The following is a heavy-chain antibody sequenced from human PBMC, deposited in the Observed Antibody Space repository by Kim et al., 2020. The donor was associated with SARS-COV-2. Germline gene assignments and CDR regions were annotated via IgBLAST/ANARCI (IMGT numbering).Heavy chain of an antibody. J-gene: IGHJ3*02. CDR3: ARRPSLGAFDI. V-gene: IGHV3-9*01. Sequence: VYADSVKGRFTIARDKAKYSLELEMNSLRPEDTALYYCARRPSLGAFDIWGQGTKVIVSS. D-gene: IGHD1-1*01.